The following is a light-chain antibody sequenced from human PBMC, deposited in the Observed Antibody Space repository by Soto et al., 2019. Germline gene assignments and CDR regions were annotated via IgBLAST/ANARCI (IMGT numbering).Light chain of an antibody. CDR1: QSISNY. CDR3: QHSLPAFA. V-gene: IGKV1-39*01. J-gene: IGKJ4*01. CDR2: GAS. Sequence: DIQMTQSPSSLSASVGDRVTITCRASQSISNYLNWYQQKPGKAPKFLIYGASTLQSGVPSRFSGSGSGTDFTFTISTLQPEDLATYYFQHSLPAFAFGGGTKVEIK.